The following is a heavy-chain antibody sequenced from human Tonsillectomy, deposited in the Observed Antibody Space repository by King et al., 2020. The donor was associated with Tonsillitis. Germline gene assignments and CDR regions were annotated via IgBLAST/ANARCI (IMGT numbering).Heavy chain of an antibody. CDR1: GFTFSSYG. V-gene: IGHV3-30*02. CDR3: GKRAAGSLDY. J-gene: IGHJ4*02. Sequence: QLVQSGGGVVQPGGSLRLSCAASGFTFSSYGMHWVRQAPGKGLEWVAFIRYDGSNKYYADSVKGRFTISRDNSKNTLYLQINCLRAEDTAVYYCGKRAAGSLDYWGQGTLVTVSS. D-gene: IGHD3-10*01. CDR2: IRYDGSNK.